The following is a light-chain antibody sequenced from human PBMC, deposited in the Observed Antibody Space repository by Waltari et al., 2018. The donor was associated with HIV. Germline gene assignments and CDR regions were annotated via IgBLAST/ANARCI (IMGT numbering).Light chain of an antibody. Sequence: QSALTQPRSVSGSPGQSVTIPCTGTSSDVGGYIYVSWYQQHPGKAPRLMIYDVNRRPSGVPGRFSGSKSGNTASLTISGLQAEDEADYYCCSYAGSYTYVFGTGTEVTVL. CDR3: CSYAGSYTYV. CDR2: DVN. J-gene: IGLJ1*01. CDR1: SSDVGGYIY. V-gene: IGLV2-11*01.